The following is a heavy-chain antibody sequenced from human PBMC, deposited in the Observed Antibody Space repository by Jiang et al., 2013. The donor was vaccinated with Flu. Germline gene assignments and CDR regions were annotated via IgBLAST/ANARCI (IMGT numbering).Heavy chain of an antibody. V-gene: IGHV1-18*01. Sequence: SGAEVKKPGASVKVSCKASGYTFTSYGISWVRQAPGQGLEWMGWISAYNGNTNYAQKLQGRVTMTTDTSTSTAYMELRSLRSDDTAVYYCARYAAARPEDLYYYYGMDVWGQGTTVTVSS. J-gene: IGHJ6*02. CDR2: ISAYNGNT. CDR3: ARYAAARPEDLYYYYGMDV. CDR1: GYTFTSYG. D-gene: IGHD6-6*01.